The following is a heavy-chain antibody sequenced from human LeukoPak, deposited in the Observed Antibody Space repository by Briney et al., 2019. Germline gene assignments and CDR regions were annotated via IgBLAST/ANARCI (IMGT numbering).Heavy chain of an antibody. Sequence: GGSLRLSCAASRFTFNYYWLHWVRQAPGKGLVWVSRINSDGSSTSYADSVKGRFTISRDNAKNTLYLQMNSLRAEDTAVYYCTRWVSREYGLDIWGQGPMLTVSS. D-gene: IGHD2-8*01. V-gene: IGHV3-74*01. CDR1: RFTFNYYW. CDR2: INSDGSST. J-gene: IGHJ3*02. CDR3: TRWVSREYGLDI.